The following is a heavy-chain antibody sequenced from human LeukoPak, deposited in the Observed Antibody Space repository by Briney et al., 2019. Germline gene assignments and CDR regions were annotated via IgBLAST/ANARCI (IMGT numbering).Heavy chain of an antibody. J-gene: IGHJ4*02. CDR3: TRVMIVVVALDY. D-gene: IGHD3-22*01. CDR1: GSTFGDYA. CDR2: IRSKAYGGTT. Sequence: GGSPRLSCTASGSTFGDYAMSWVRQAPGKGLEWVGFIRSKAYGGTTEYAASVKGRFTISRDDSKSIAYLQMNSLKTEDTAVYYCTRVMIVVVALDYWGQGTLVTVSS. V-gene: IGHV3-49*04.